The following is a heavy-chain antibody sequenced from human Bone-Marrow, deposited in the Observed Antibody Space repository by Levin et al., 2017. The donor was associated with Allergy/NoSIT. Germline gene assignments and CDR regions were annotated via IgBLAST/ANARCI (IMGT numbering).Heavy chain of an antibody. J-gene: IGHJ4*02. V-gene: IGHV3-23*01. CDR2: ISGSARDT. CDR1: RIIFANYA. CDR3: TESKMDFAGATESFDY. Sequence: PGGSLRLSCTSSRIIFANYAMNWVRQAPGKGPEWVSGISGSARDTYYADSVKGRFIISRDNSQNTLFLEMNSLGAEDSALYYCTESKMDFAGATESFDYWGQGTLVNVSS. D-gene: IGHD1-26*01.